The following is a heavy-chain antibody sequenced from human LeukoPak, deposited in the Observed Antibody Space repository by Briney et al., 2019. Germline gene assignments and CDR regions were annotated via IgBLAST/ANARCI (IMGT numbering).Heavy chain of an antibody. CDR3: ARTVEGLWFGVSRFDP. CDR2: IYYSGST. V-gene: IGHV4-30-4*01. D-gene: IGHD3-10*01. J-gene: IGHJ5*02. CDR1: GGSISSGDYY. Sequence: PSQTLSLTCTVSGGSISSGDYYWSWIRQPPGKGLEWIGYIYYSGSTYYNPSLKSRVTISVDTSKNQFSLKLSSVTAADTAVYYCARTVEGLWFGVSRFDPWGQGTLVTVSS.